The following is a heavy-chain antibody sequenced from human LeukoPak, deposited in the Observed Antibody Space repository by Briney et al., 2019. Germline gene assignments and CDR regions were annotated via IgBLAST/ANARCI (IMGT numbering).Heavy chain of an antibody. Sequence: GGSLRLSCAASGFTFSNYRMNWVRQAPGKGLEWVSYISRSSSTIYYADSVKGRFTISRDNSKNTLYPQMNSLRAEDTAVYYCAKPARTDYTDYWGQGTLVTVSS. CDR1: GFTFSNYR. J-gene: IGHJ4*02. V-gene: IGHV3-48*01. CDR2: ISRSSSTI. D-gene: IGHD1-14*01. CDR3: AKPARTDYTDY.